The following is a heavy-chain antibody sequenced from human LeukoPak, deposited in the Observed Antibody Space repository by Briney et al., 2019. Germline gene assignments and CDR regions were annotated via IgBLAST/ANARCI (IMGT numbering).Heavy chain of an antibody. CDR3: ARHSGSFYFYYYMDV. CDR1: GGSINSGNYF. CDR2: IYYSGNT. D-gene: IGHD1-26*01. V-gene: IGHV4-39*07. Sequence: PSETLSLTCSVSGGSINSGNYFWGWIRQPPGKGLEWIGSIYYSGNTYYNPSLKSRVSISVDTSKNQFSLKLSSVTAADTAVYYCARHSGSFYFYYYMDVWGKGTTVTVSS. J-gene: IGHJ6*03.